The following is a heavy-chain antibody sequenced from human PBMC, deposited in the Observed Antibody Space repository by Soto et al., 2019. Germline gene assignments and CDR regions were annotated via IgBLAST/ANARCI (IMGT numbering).Heavy chain of an antibody. Sequence: GGSLRLSCAASGFTFNIYALHWVRQAPGKGLEWVAVISFDGTKKYYSDSVKGRFTISRDNLKNTLYLQMNNLRVEDAALYFCAREDDYGYRYINYGLDVWGQGTTVTVSS. CDR2: ISFDGTKK. CDR3: AREDDYGYRYINYGLDV. J-gene: IGHJ6*02. CDR1: GFTFNIYA. D-gene: IGHD4-17*01. V-gene: IGHV3-30-3*01.